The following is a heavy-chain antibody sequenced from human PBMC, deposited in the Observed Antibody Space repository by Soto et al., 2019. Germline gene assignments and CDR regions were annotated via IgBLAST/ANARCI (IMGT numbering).Heavy chain of an antibody. CDR3: ARGGDYDFWSGWN. CDR2: IYYSGST. CDR1: GGSISSYD. D-gene: IGHD3-3*01. J-gene: IGHJ4*02. V-gene: IGHV4-59*01. Sequence: SETLSLTCTVSGGSISSYDWSWIRPPPGKGLEWIGYIYYSGSTNYNPSLMSRVTISVDTSKNQFSLKLSSVTAADTAVYYCARGGDYDFWSGWNWGQGTLVTVSS.